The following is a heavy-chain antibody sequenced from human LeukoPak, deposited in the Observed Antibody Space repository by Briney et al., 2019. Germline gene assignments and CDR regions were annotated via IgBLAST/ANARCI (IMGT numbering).Heavy chain of an antibody. J-gene: IGHJ5*02. CDR2: LDVEDDEP. CDR3: ARGKSGYSSSWP. V-gene: IGHV1-24*01. Sequence: ASVKVSCKVSGYRLSELSMHWVRQAPGKGLEWMGGLDVEDDEPIYAQKFQGRVIMTEDTSTDTAYMELSSLRSEDTAVYYCARGKSGYSSSWPWGQGTLVTVSS. D-gene: IGHD6-13*01. CDR1: GYRLSELS.